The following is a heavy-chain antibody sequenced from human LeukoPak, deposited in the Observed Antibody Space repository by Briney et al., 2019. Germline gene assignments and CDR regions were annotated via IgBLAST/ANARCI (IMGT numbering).Heavy chain of an antibody. CDR1: GGSISSYY. CDR3: ARDFFYGGNRYYFDD. V-gene: IGHV4-4*07. Sequence: SETLSLTCTVSGGSISSYYWSWIRRPAGKGLEWIGRIYTSGSTNYNPSLKSRVTMSVDTSKNQFSLKLSSVTAADTAVYYCARDFFYGGNRYYFDDWGQGTLVTVSS. D-gene: IGHD4-23*01. CDR2: IYTSGST. J-gene: IGHJ4*02.